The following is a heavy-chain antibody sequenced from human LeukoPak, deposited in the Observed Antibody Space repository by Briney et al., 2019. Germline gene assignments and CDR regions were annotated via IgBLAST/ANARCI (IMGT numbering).Heavy chain of an antibody. J-gene: IGHJ4*02. Sequence: PSETLSLTCTVSGGSISTYYWSWIRQPPGEGLEWIGYIYYSGSTNYNPSLKSRVTISVDTSKNQFSLKLTSVTAADTAVYYCAAAPHLTGYYMWGQGALVTVSS. CDR1: GGSISTYY. D-gene: IGHD3-9*01. CDR3: AAAPHLTGYYM. V-gene: IGHV4-59*01. CDR2: IYYSGST.